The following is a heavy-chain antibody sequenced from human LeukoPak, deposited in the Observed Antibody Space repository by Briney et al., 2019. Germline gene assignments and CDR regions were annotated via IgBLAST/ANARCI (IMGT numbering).Heavy chain of an antibody. CDR2: INPNSGGT. Sequence: SVKVSCKASGYTFTGYYMHWVRQAPGQGLEWMGWINPNSGGTNYAQKFQGRVTMTRDTSISTAYMELSRLRSDDTAVYYCARGTGYYDFWSGYYFGAFDVWGQGTMVTVSS. D-gene: IGHD3-3*01. CDR1: GYTFTGYY. V-gene: IGHV1-2*02. J-gene: IGHJ3*01. CDR3: ARGTGYYDFWSGYYFGAFDV.